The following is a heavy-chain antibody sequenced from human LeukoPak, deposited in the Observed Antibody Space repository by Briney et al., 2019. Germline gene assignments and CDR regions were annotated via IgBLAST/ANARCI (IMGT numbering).Heavy chain of an antibody. D-gene: IGHD3-10*01. CDR1: GYSFTSYW. J-gene: IGHJ3*02. CDR3: ARHPRNYYGSGSFFPDAYDI. Sequence: GESLKISCKGSGYSFTSYWIGWVRQVPEKGLEWMGTIYPGGSDITYSPSFQGQISISADTSITTAYLQWSNLKASDTAIYYCARHPRNYYGSGSFFPDAYDIWGQGTMVTVSS. CDR2: IYPGGSDI. V-gene: IGHV5-51*01.